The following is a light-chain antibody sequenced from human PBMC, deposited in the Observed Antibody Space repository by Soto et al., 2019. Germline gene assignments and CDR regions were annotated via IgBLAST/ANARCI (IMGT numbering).Light chain of an antibody. CDR3: SSYTSSSTLLYV. CDR1: SSDVGGYNY. V-gene: IGLV2-14*01. J-gene: IGLJ1*01. CDR2: DVS. Sequence: QSALTQPASVSGSPGQSITISCTGTSSDVGGYNYVSWYQQHPGKAPKLMIYDVSNRPSGVSNRFSGSKSGNTASLTISGLQAEDEAYYYCSSYTSSSTLLYVFRTGTKLNV.